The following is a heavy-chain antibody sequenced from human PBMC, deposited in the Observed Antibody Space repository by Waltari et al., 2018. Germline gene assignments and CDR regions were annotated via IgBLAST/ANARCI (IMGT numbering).Heavy chain of an antibody. J-gene: IGHJ3*02. V-gene: IGHV4-38-2*01. CDR1: GYSISSGYY. CDR3: ARPERDAFDI. CDR2: IYHSGRT. Sequence: QVQLQESGPGLVKPSETLSLTCAVSGYSISSGYYWGWIRQPPGKGLEWLGSIYHSGRTYNNPSLKSRVTISVATSKNQFSLKLSSVTAADTAVYYCARPERDAFDIWGQGTMVTVSS.